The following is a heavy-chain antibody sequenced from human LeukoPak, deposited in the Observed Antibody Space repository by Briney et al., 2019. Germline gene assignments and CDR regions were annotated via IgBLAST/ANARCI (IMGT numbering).Heavy chain of an antibody. CDR2: INHSGST. CDR1: GGSFSGYY. J-gene: IGHJ4*02. Sequence: KPSETLSHTCAVYGGSFSGYYWSWIRQPPGKGLEWIGEINHSGSTNYNPSLKSRVTISVDTSKNQFSLKLSSVTAADTAVYYCARGKGDYVWGSPLGYFDYWGQGTLVTVSS. D-gene: IGHD3-16*01. CDR3: ARGKGDYVWGSPLGYFDY. V-gene: IGHV4-34*01.